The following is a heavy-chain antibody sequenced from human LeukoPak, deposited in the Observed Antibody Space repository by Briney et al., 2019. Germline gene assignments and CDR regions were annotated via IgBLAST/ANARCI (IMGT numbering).Heavy chain of an antibody. D-gene: IGHD6-13*01. CDR3: AREGYSSSWYKPRIYDY. V-gene: IGHV3-7*01. J-gene: IGHJ4*02. CDR1: GFTFSSYW. Sequence: GGSLRLFCAASGFTFSSYWMSWVRQAPGKGLEWVANIKQDGSEKYYVDSVKGRFTISRDNAKNSLYLQMNSLRAEDTAVYYCAREGYSSSWYKPRIYDYWGQGTLVTVSS. CDR2: IKQDGSEK.